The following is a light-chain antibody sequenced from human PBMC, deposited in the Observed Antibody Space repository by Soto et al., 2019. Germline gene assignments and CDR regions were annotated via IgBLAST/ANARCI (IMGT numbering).Light chain of an antibody. J-gene: IGLJ2*01. Sequence: QPVLTQSPSASASLGASVKLTCTLSSGHSSYAIAGHQQQPEKGPRYLMKLNSDGSHSKGDGIPDRFSGCSSGAERYLTISSLQSEDEADYYCQTWGTGIQVFGGGTKLTVL. CDR3: QTWGTGIQV. V-gene: IGLV4-69*01. CDR2: LNSDGSH. CDR1: SGHSSYA.